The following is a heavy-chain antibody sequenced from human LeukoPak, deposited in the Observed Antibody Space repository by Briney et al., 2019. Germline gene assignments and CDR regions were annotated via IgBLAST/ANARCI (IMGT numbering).Heavy chain of an antibody. CDR2: IGSSSSTI. CDR3: ARDQAYSFDY. J-gene: IGHJ4*02. V-gene: IGHV3-48*01. Sequence: GGSLRLSCAASGFTFSAYSMNCLREAPEKGGEGVSCIGSSSSTIYYADSVKGRFTISRDNAKNSLYLQMDSLRAEDTAVYYCARDQAYSFDYWGQGTLVTVSS. D-gene: IGHD4-11*01. CDR1: GFTFSAYS.